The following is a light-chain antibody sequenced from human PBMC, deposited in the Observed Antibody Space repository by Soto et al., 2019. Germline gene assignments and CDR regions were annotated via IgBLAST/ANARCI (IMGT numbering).Light chain of an antibody. CDR3: HQYAFSPLT. CDR2: NAY. Sequence: EIVLTQSPGTLSLSPGERATLSCRASQSVGENYLAWFQQKRGQAPRLLIYNAYTRATGIPDKCSGSGSGTDFTLTISRLEPGDAAVYYCHQYAFSPLTFGQGTNLEIK. V-gene: IGKV3-20*01. J-gene: IGKJ2*01. CDR1: QSVGENY.